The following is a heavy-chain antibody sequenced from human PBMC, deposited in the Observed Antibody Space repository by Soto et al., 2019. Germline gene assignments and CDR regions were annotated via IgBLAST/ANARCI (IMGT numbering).Heavy chain of an antibody. CDR2: IWYDGSNK. D-gene: IGHD6-19*01. CDR3: ARDMYSSGWSDY. Sequence: QVQLVESGGGVVQPGRSLRLSCAASGFTFSIYGMHWVRQAPGQGLEWVALIWYDGSNKYYADSVKGRFTISRDNSKNTLYLQMHSLRAEDTAVYYGARDMYSSGWSDYWGQGTLVTVSS. V-gene: IGHV3-33*01. J-gene: IGHJ4*02. CDR1: GFTFSIYG.